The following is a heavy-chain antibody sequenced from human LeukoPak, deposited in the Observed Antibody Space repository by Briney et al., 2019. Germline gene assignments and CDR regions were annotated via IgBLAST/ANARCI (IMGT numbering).Heavy chain of an antibody. J-gene: IGHJ4*02. CDR3: AGGTRDSGLK. D-gene: IGHD6-19*01. CDR2: ISGSGDST. CDR1: GFTFTSYA. Sequence: GGSLRLSCAASGFTFTSYAMGWVRQGPGKGLEWVSFISGSGDSTFYADSVKGRFTISRDNSKNTLYLQMNSLRAEDTAVYYCAGGTRDSGLKWGPGTSVTVSS. V-gene: IGHV3-23*01.